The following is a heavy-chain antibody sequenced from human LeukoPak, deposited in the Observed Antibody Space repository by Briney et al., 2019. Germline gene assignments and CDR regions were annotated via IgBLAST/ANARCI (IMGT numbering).Heavy chain of an antibody. CDR1: GGSISSSGYF. Sequence: SETLSLTCTVSGGSISSSGYFWGWTRQPPGKGLEWIASIYYTGSTYYNPSLKSRVTISVDTSKNQFSLKLSSVTAADTAVYYCAREWCSGGSCYSDAFDIWGQGTMVTVSS. J-gene: IGHJ3*02. D-gene: IGHD2-15*01. CDR2: IYYTGST. CDR3: AREWCSGGSCYSDAFDI. V-gene: IGHV4-39*02.